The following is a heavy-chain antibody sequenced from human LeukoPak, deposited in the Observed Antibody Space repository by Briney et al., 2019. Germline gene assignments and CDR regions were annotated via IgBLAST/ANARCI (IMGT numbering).Heavy chain of an antibody. CDR1: GYTFTGYY. Sequence: ASVKVSCKASGYTFTGYYMHWVRQAPGQGLEWMGRINPNSGGTNYAQKFQGRVTMTRDTSISTACMELSRPRSDDTAVYYCARGYLRYCSGGSCYSEPFDYWGQGTLVTVSS. D-gene: IGHD2-15*01. V-gene: IGHV1-2*06. CDR3: ARGYLRYCSGGSCYSEPFDY. CDR2: INPNSGGT. J-gene: IGHJ4*02.